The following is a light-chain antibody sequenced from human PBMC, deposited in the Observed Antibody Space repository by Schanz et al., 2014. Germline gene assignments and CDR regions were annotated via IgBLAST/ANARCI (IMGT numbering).Light chain of an antibody. CDR2: DNN. CDR3: ATWAGSLL. Sequence: QSVLTQPPSMSGAPGQRVTISCTGNSSNIGSGYDVHWYQCLPGTAPKLLIYDNNNRPSGVPDRFSASKSGTSASLAISGLRCDDEADYYCATWAGSLLFGGGTKVTVL. J-gene: IGLJ3*02. CDR1: SSNIGSGYD. V-gene: IGLV1-40*01.